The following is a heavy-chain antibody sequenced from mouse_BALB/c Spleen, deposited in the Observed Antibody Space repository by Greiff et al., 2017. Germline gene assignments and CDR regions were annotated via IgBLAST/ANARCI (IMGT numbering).Heavy chain of an antibody. V-gene: IGHV10-1*02. J-gene: IGHJ4*01. CDR1: GFTFNTYA. Sequence: EVQLVESGGGLVQPKGSLKLSCAASGFTFNTYAMNWVRQAPGKGLEWVARIRSKSNNYATYYADSVKDRFTISRDDSQSMLYLQMNNLKTEDTAMYYCVSYYYAMDYWGQGTSVTVSS. CDR2: IRSKSNNYAT. CDR3: VSYYYAMDY.